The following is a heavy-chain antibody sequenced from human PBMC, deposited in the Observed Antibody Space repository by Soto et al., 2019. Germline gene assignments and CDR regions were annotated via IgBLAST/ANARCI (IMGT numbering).Heavy chain of an antibody. CDR2: IRSKAYGGTT. V-gene: IGHV3-49*04. Sequence: GESLRLSYRASGFTFGDYAMSWVRQAPGKGVEWVGFIRSKAYGGTTEYAASVKGRFTISRDDSKIIAYLQMNSLKTEDTAVCYCTLSSDFWSRYHPPYGMDVWGQGTTVTVSS. J-gene: IGHJ6*02. CDR1: GFTFGDYA. D-gene: IGHD3-3*01. CDR3: TLSSDFWSRYHPPYGMDV.